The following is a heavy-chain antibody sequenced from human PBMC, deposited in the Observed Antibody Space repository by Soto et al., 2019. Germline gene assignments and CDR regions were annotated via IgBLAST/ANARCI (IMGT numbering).Heavy chain of an antibody. D-gene: IGHD6-13*01. V-gene: IGHV3-11*03. J-gene: IGHJ5*02. CDR1: GFTFSDYY. CDR3: VTAAAGPRGGFDP. CDR2: ISSSSSYT. Sequence: GGSLRLSCAASGFTFSDYYMSWIRQAPGKGLEWVSYISSSSSYTNYADSVKGRFTISRDNAKNSLYLQMNSLRAEDTAVYYCVTAAAGPRGGFDPWGQGTLVTVSS.